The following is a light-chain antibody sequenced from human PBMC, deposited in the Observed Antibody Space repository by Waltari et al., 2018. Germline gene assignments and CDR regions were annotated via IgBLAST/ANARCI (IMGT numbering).Light chain of an antibody. J-gene: IGLJ2*01. CDR1: ALPKKD. V-gene: IGLV3-10*01. CDR3: YSIYSSGSLEI. CDR2: EDI. Sequence: SYEVTQPPSVSVSPGQTARITCSGAALPKKDAHWYQQKSGQASVLVIYEDIKRLSGIPERFSGSNSGTTATLTISGAQVGDEADDDCYSIYSSGSLEIFGGGTNLTVL.